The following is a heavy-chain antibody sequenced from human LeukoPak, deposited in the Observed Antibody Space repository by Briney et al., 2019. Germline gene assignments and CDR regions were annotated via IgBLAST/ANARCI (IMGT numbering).Heavy chain of an antibody. CDR1: GGTFSSYA. CDR2: IIPIFGTA. D-gene: IGHD3-22*01. Sequence: SVKVSCKASGGTFSSYAISRVRQAPGQGLEWMGGIIPIFGTANYAQKFQGRVTITADKSTSTAYMELSSLRSEDTAVYYCTRAYYYDSSGYRKFDYWGQGTLVTVSS. J-gene: IGHJ4*02. CDR3: TRAYYYDSSGYRKFDY. V-gene: IGHV1-69*06.